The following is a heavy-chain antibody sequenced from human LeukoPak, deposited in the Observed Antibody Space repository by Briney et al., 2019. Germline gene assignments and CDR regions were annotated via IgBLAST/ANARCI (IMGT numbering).Heavy chain of an antibody. CDR3: ASRSSSSWNYFDY. J-gene: IGHJ4*01. Sequence: SVKVSCKASGGTFSSYAISWVRQAPGQGLEWMGRIIPILGIANYAQKFQGRVTITADKSTSTAYMELSSLRSEDTAVYYCASRSSSSWNYFDYWGHGTLVTVSS. D-gene: IGHD6-13*01. V-gene: IGHV1-69*04. CDR1: GGTFSSYA. CDR2: IIPILGIA.